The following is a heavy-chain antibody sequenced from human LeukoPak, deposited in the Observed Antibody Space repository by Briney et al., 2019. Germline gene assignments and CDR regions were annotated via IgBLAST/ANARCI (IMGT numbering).Heavy chain of an antibody. D-gene: IGHD2-21*01. CDR3: ARAPIPPHRHPIDY. CDR2: ISAYNGNT. V-gene: IGHV1-18*01. J-gene: IGHJ4*02. CDR1: GYTFTSYG. Sequence: GASVKVSCKASGYTFTSYGISWVRQAPGQGLEWMGWISAYNGNTNYAQKLQGRVTMTTDTSTSTAYMELRSLRSDDTAVYYCARAPIPPHRHPIDYWGQGTLVTVSS.